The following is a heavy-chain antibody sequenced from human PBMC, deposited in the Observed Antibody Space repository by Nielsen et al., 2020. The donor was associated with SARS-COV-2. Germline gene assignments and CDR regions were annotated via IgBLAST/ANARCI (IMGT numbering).Heavy chain of an antibody. CDR3: AKDLLRIHQGNDY. J-gene: IGHJ4*02. Sequence: GGSLRLSCAASGFTFSSYWMSWVRQAPGKGLEWVANIKQDGSEKYYVDSVKGRFTISRDNAKNSLYLQMNSLRAEDTAVYYCAKDLLRIHQGNDYWGQGTLVTVSS. D-gene: IGHD5-18*01. V-gene: IGHV3-7*05. CDR1: GFTFSSYW. CDR2: IKQDGSEK.